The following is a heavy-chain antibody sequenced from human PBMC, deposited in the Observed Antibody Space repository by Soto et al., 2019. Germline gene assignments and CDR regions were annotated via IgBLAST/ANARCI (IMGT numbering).Heavy chain of an antibody. D-gene: IGHD6-13*01. CDR2: INSSGGHT. Sequence: QMQLVQSGAEVKKPGASVKVSCKASGYTFTRHYIHCVRQAPGQGLEWMGIINSSGGHTYYAQKLQGSVALISDTSTSTVYMELSTLRSEDTAVYYCARDLLAAGSDALDIWGQGTMVTVSS. CDR1: GYTFTRHY. V-gene: IGHV1-46*01. CDR3: ARDLLAAGSDALDI. J-gene: IGHJ3*02.